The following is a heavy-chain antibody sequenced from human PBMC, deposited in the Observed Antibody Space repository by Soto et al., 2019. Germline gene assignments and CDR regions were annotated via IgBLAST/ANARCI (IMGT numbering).Heavy chain of an antibody. Sequence: GGSLRLSCAASGFTFTRYSMNWVRQAPDKGLEWVALISYDGSNQYYADSVKGRFTISRDNSKNTLFLQMNSLRADDTAVYYCAKDQASGQGSFDSWGQGTLVTVSS. V-gene: IGHV3-30*18. CDR1: GFTFTRYS. CDR2: ISYDGSNQ. J-gene: IGHJ4*02. CDR3: AKDQASGQGSFDS.